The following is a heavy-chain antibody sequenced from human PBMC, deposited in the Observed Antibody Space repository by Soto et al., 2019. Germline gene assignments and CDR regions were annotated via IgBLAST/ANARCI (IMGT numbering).Heavy chain of an antibody. V-gene: IGHV3-13*01. D-gene: IGHD6-25*01. Sequence: EVLLVESGGGLVQPGGSLRLSCTTSGFTFSTYDMHWVRQGAGKGLEWVSGIIVAGDTFYPDSGKGRFIISRENAKNSLYLQMDSLRVEDTAVYYCARRGTDPMSGFDGLDVWGQGTKVTVSS. CDR3: ARRGTDPMSGFDGLDV. J-gene: IGHJ3*01. CDR1: GFTFSTYD. CDR2: IIVAGDT.